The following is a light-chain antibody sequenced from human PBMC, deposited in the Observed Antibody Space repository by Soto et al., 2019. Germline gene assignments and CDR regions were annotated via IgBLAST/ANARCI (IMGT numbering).Light chain of an antibody. V-gene: IGKV3-11*01. J-gene: IGKJ4*01. Sequence: EIVLTQSPATLSLSPGERATLSCRASQSVSSHLAWYQQKPGQAPRLLIYDASSRATGIPARFSGSGSGTDFTLTISSLEPEDFAVYYCQQRSNCPLFGGGTKVEIK. CDR2: DAS. CDR1: QSVSSH. CDR3: QQRSNCPL.